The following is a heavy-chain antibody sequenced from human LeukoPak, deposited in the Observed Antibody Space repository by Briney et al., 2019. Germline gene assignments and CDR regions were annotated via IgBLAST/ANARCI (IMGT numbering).Heavy chain of an antibody. CDR1: GFTFSSYW. Sequence: GGSLRLSCAATGFTFSSYWMHWVRQAPGKGLVWVSRINSDGSSTSYADAVKGRFTISRDNAKNTLYLQMNSLRAEDTAVYYCARGGLTGTTIPYFDYWARGTLVSVSS. CDR2: INSDGSST. J-gene: IGHJ4*02. V-gene: IGHV3-74*01. D-gene: IGHD1-7*01. CDR3: ARGGLTGTTIPYFDY.